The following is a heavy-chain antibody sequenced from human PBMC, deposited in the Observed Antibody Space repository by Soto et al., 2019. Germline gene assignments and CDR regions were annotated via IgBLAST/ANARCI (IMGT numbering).Heavy chain of an antibody. J-gene: IGHJ4*02. CDR3: AKDKGVFNWATSYFDY. V-gene: IGHV3-30*18. Sequence: GWSLRLSCAASGFTFSNYAMHWVRQAPGKGLEWVALTSYDGNNEYYTDSVKGRFTISRDNSKNTLFLKMNSPRPEDTAVYYCAKDKGVFNWATSYFDYWGKG. D-gene: IGHD1-1*01. CDR2: TSYDGNNE. CDR1: GFTFSNYA.